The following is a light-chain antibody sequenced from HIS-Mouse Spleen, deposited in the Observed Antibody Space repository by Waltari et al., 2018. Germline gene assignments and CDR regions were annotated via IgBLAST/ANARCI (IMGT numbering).Light chain of an antibody. CDR1: GRDVGRYYL. CDR3: CSYAGSSTWV. V-gene: IGLV2-23*01. J-gene: IGLJ3*02. Sequence: QSALTQPASVSGSPGQSIPISFTGTGRDVGRYYLVSGYQQHPGKAPKLMIYVGSKRPSGVSNRFSGSKSGNTASLTISGLQAEDEADYYCCSYAGSSTWVFGGGTKLTVL. CDR2: VGS.